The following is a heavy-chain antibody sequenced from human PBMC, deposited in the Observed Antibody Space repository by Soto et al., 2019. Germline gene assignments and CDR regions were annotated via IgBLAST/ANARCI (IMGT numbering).Heavy chain of an antibody. CDR2: ISTFNGNA. CDR1: GYTFTSHG. Sequence: GFGVRKPGDAVKVSCKASGYTFTSHGVSWVRQAPGQGLEWMGWISTFNGNAHYAQHLQGRLTMTTDTSTSTAYMELKSLTSDDTAVYYCARHVGYSSGWFLDWGQGTLVTVSS. J-gene: IGHJ4*02. V-gene: IGHV1-18*04. CDR3: ARHVGYSSGWFLD. D-gene: IGHD6-19*01.